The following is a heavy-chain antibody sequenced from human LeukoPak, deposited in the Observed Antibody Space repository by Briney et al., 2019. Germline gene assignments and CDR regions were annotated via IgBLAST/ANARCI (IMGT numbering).Heavy chain of an antibody. CDR3: ARGSGLVTYFDY. J-gene: IGHJ4*02. CDR1: GGTFSSYA. V-gene: IGHV1-69*05. D-gene: IGHD3/OR15-3a*01. Sequence: GASVKVSCKASGGTFSSYAISWVRQAPGQGLEWMGGIIPIFGTANYAQKFQGRVTITTDESTSTAYMELSSLRSEDTAVYYCARGSGLVTYFDYWGQGTLVTVSP. CDR2: IIPIFGTA.